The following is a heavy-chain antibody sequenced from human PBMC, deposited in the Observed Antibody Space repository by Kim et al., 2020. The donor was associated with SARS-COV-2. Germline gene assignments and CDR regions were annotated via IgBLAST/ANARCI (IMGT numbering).Heavy chain of an antibody. J-gene: IGHJ6*02. V-gene: IGHV3-15*01. CDR3: TTGRSGSAYYYYGMDV. D-gene: IGHD3-10*01. CDR1: GFTFSNAW. Sequence: GGSLRLSCAASGFTFSNAWMSWVRQAPGKGLEWVGRIKSKTDGGTTDYAAPVKGRFTISRDDSKNTLYLQMNSLKTEDTAVYYCTTGRSGSAYYYYGMDVWGQGTTVTVSS. CDR2: IKSKTDGGTT.